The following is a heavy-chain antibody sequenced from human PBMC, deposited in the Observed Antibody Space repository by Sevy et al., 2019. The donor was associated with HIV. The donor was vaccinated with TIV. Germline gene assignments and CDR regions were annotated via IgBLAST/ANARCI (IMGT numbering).Heavy chain of an antibody. J-gene: IGHJ4*02. CDR2: ISPHTGDT. V-gene: IGHV1-18*01. Sequence: ASVKVSCKVSGYTFSIYRITWVRQAPGQGLEWMGWISPHTGDTKFAENFQDRVTMSTDTSTATAYMELSSLRSDDTAVYYSARAFCTSGRCYLLAYWGQGTLVTVSS. CDR3: ARAFCTSGRCYLLAY. CDR1: GYTFSIYR. D-gene: IGHD2-15*01.